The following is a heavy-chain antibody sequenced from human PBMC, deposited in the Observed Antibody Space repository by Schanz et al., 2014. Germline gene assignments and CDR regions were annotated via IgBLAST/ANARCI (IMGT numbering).Heavy chain of an antibody. J-gene: IGHJ6*02. D-gene: IGHD6-19*01. CDR3: ASVIMVAGNHRDGRDV. CDR2: ISNSGTYT. Sequence: QVQLVDSGGGLVKPGGSLRLSCAASGFTFSDYYMTWMRQAPGKGLEWISYISNSGTYTKYADSVKGRFVISRDNARSSLYLQMSSLRDGDTAVYYCASVIMVAGNHRDGRDVWGQGSPGHRLL. V-gene: IGHV3-11*05. CDR1: GFTFSDYY.